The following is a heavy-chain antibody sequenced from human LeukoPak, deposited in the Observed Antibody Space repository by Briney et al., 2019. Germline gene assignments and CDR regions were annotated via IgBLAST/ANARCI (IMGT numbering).Heavy chain of an antibody. J-gene: IGHJ6*03. CDR2: INPNSGGT. V-gene: IGHV1-2*02. CDR3: ARGKLAAAYYYYYYMDV. D-gene: IGHD6-13*01. CDR1: GYTFTGYY. Sequence: EASVKVSCKASGYTFTGYYLHWVRQAPGQGLEWMGWINPNSGGTNYAQKFQGRVTMTRDTSISTAYMELSRLRSDDTAVYYCARGKLAAAYYYYYYMDVWGKGTTVTVSS.